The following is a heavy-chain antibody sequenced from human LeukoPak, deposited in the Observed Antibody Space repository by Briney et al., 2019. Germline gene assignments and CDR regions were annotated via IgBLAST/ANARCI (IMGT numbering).Heavy chain of an antibody. CDR3: AREPEPAITMVRGEVFDI. CDR2: IIPGCGTA. J-gene: IGHJ3*02. V-gene: IGHV1-69*13. CDR1: GGTFSSYV. D-gene: IGHD3-10*01. Sequence: ASVKVSCKASGGTFSSYVISWVRQAPGQGLEWMGGIIPGCGTANYAQKFQGTVTITADVSATTVYMVLNSLRSEDTAVYYCAREPEPAITMVRGEVFDIWGQGTMVIVSS.